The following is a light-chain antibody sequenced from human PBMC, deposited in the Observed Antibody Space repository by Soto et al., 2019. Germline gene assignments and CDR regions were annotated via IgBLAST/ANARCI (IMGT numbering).Light chain of an antibody. J-gene: IGKJ5*01. V-gene: IGKV3D-11*02. CDR2: DAS. CDR3: QQRRSWQVT. CDR1: QSINTY. Sequence: ENVLTQSPATLSLSPGEGATLSCRASQSINTYLAWYQQKPGQAPRLLIYDASKRATGIPARFSGSGSGTNFTLTIISLEPEDFAVYYCQQRRSWQVTFGQWTRLDIK.